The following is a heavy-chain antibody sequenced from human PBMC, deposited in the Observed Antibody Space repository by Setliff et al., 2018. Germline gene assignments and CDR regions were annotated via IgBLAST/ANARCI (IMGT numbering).Heavy chain of an antibody. CDR1: GYTFTGYF. CDR3: ARSRLYGGWFDP. V-gene: IGHV1-2*02. D-gene: IGHD4-17*01. CDR2: INPNSGGT. J-gene: IGHJ5*02. Sequence: ASVKVSCKASGYTFTGYFIHWVRQAPGQGLEWMGWINPNSGGTNYAQKFQGRVTMARDTSISTAYMELSRLRSDDTAVYSCARSRLYGGWFDPWGQGTLVTVSS.